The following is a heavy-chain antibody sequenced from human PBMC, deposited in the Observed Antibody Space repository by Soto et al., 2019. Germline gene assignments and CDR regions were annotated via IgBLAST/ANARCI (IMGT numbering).Heavy chain of an antibody. CDR2: MSIDGMNQ. CDR1: GFTLNHYG. J-gene: IGHJ5*02. V-gene: IGHV3-30*18. D-gene: IGHD6-19*01. CDR3: AKEQFNTGWTQPGS. Sequence: GGSLRLSCAASGFTLNHYGMHWVRQAPGKGLEWVGVMSIDGMNQHYGDSVRGRFTISRDTSRNTLYLQMDSLRPEDTAVYYRAKEQFNTGWTQPGSWGQGTLVTVSS.